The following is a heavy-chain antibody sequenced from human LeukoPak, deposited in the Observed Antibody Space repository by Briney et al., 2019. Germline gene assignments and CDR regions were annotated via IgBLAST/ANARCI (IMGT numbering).Heavy chain of an antibody. CDR1: GGSISYYY. Sequence: SETLSLTCTVSGGSISYYYWSWIRQSPGRGLEWIGYIYYSGTTNYNPSLKSRVTISVDTSKNQFSLQLRSVTAADTAAYYCAREDPQTTVPEGMDVWGQGTTVTVSS. CDR2: IYYSGTT. D-gene: IGHD4-17*01. CDR3: AREDPQTTVPEGMDV. V-gene: IGHV4-59*01. J-gene: IGHJ6*02.